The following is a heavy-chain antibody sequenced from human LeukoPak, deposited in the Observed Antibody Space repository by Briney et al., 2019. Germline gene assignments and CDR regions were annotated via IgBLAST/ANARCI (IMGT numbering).Heavy chain of an antibody. V-gene: IGHV4-30-4*01. CDR1: GGSISSGDYY. J-gene: IGHJ5*02. CDR3: AGAGGMLRYFDWLYP. Sequence: SQTLSLTCTVSGGSISSGDYYWSWIRQPPGKGLEWIGYIYYSGSIYYNPSLKSRVTISVDTSKNQFSLKLSSMTAADTAVYYCAGAGGMLRYFDWLYPWGQGTLVTVSS. CDR2: IYYSGSI. D-gene: IGHD3-9*01.